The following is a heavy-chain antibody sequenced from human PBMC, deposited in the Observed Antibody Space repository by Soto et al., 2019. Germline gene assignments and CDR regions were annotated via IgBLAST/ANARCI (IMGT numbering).Heavy chain of an antibody. Sequence: PGGSLRLSCAASGFTFSSYGMHWVRQAPGKGLEWVAVISYDGSNKYYADSVKGRFTISRDNSKNTLYLQMNSLRAEDTAVYYCAKQMWAARPTDDAFDIWGQGTMVTVSS. J-gene: IGHJ3*02. CDR2: ISYDGSNK. CDR3: AKQMWAARPTDDAFDI. D-gene: IGHD6-6*01. V-gene: IGHV3-30*18. CDR1: GFTFSSYG.